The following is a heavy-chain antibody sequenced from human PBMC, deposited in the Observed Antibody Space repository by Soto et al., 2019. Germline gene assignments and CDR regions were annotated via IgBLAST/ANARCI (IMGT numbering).Heavy chain of an antibody. CDR3: AKDSSYSDTLTGYYRDNWVDP. D-gene: IGHD3-9*01. CDR2: ISFDGNKK. Sequence: PGGSLRLSCAASGFTFSSYGMHWVRQAPGKGLEWVAVISFDGNKKYYADSVKGRFTISRDSSKNTLYLQMNSLRTEDTAVYYCAKDSSYSDTLTGYYRDNWVDPWGQGTPVTVSS. V-gene: IGHV3-30*18. J-gene: IGHJ5*02. CDR1: GFTFSSYG.